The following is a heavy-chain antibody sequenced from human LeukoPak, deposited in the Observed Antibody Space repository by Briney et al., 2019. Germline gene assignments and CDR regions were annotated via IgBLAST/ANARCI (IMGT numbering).Heavy chain of an antibody. V-gene: IGHV3-66*01. J-gene: IGHJ4*02. CDR2: IYSGGST. CDR1: GFTVSSNY. D-gene: IGHD4-23*01. CDR3: ARVPPAYGGGLDY. Sequence: PGGSLRLSCAASGFTVSSNYMSWVRQAPGKGLEWVSVIYSGGSTYYADSVKGRFTISRDNSKNTLYLQMGSLRGEDMAVYYCARVPPAYGGGLDYWGQGTLVTVSS.